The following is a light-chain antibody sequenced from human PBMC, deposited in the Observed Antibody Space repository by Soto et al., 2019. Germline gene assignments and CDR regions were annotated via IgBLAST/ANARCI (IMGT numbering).Light chain of an antibody. CDR1: SSDVDGYKS. CDR3: SSYTTTRTS. J-gene: IGLJ1*01. CDR2: DVS. Sequence: QSVLTQPASVSGSPGQSVTISCTGTSSDVDGYKSVSWYQQHPDKAPKLIIYDVSNRPSGVSDRFSGSKSGSTASLTISGLQAEDEADYYCSSYTTTRTSFGTGTKVTVL. V-gene: IGLV2-14*03.